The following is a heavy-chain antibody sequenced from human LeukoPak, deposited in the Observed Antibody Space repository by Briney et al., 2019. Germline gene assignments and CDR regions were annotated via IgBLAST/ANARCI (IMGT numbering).Heavy chain of an antibody. CDR3: ASTSGSYYPAEYFQH. CDR2: IYYSGST. Sequence: SQTLSLTCTVSGDSISRYYWSWIRQPPGKGLEYIGYIYYSGSTNYNPSLKSRVTISADTSKNQFSLRLTSVTAADTAVYYCASTSGSYYPAEYFQHWGQGTLVTVSS. V-gene: IGHV4-59*01. J-gene: IGHJ1*01. CDR1: GDSISRYY. D-gene: IGHD1-26*01.